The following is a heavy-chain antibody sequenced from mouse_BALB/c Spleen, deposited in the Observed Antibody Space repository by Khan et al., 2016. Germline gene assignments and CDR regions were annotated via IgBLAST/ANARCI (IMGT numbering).Heavy chain of an antibody. V-gene: IGHV2-6-7*01. J-gene: IGHJ3*01. CDR2: IWADGRT. D-gene: IGHD2-12*01. CDR3: SRDYDGFAY. CDR1: GFSLTGYG. Sequence: QVQLKESGPGLVAPSQSLSITCTVPGFSLTGYGVNWVRQPPGKGLEWLGKIWADGRTDYNSALKSRVSISKDNSKRQVVLKMNSLQTDDTANYXGSRDYDGFAYWGQGTLVIVSA.